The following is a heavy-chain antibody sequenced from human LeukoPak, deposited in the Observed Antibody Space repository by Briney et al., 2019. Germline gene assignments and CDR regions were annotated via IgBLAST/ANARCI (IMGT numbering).Heavy chain of an antibody. V-gene: IGHV1-24*01. CDR1: GYTLTELS. J-gene: IGHJ5*02. D-gene: IGHD3-3*01. CDR2: FDPEDGET. CDR3: ATARRFLEWLSPPT. Sequence: ASVKVSCKVSGYTLTELSMHWVRQAPGKGLEWMGGFDPEDGETIYAQKFQGRVTMTEDTSTDTAYMELSSLRSEDTAVYYCATARRFLEWLSPPTWGQGTLVTVSS.